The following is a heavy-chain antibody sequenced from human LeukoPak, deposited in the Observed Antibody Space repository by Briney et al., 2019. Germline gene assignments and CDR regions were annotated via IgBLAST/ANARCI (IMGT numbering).Heavy chain of an antibody. CDR2: IYYSGST. D-gene: IGHD5-18*01. V-gene: IGHV4-31*03. CDR1: GGSISSGGYY. J-gene: IGHJ4*02. CDR3: ARYSYGGFYFDY. Sequence: TLSLTCTVSGGSISSGGYYWSWIRQHPGKGLEWIGYIYYSGSTYYNPSLKSRVTISVDTSKNQFSLKLSSVTAADTAVYYCARYSYGGFYFDYWGQGTLVTVSS.